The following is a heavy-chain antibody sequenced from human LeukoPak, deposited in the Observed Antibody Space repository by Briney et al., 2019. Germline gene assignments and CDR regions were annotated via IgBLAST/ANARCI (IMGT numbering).Heavy chain of an antibody. CDR3: ARVLLQQLWGYYYYYMDV. CDR2: ISPYNGNT. CDR1: GYTFSVYG. Sequence: ASVKVSCKASGYTFSVYGITWVRQAPGQGLEWMGWISPYNGNTNYAQKLQGRVTMTTDTSTSTAYMELRSLRSDDTAVYYCARVLLQQLWGYYYYYMDVWGKGTTVTISS. D-gene: IGHD6-13*01. J-gene: IGHJ6*03. V-gene: IGHV1-18*01.